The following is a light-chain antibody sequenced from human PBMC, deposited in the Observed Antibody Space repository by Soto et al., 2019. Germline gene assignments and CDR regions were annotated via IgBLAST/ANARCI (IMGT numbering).Light chain of an antibody. CDR2: GAS. J-gene: IGKJ5*01. V-gene: IGKV3-20*01. Sequence: EIVLTQSPGTLSLSPGERATLSCRASQSVSSSYLAWYQQKPGQAPRLLIYGASTRATGIPARFSGSASGTEFTLTISSLQSEDFAVYYCQQYGGTPPITFGQGTRLE. CDR3: QQYGGTPPIT. CDR1: QSVSSSY.